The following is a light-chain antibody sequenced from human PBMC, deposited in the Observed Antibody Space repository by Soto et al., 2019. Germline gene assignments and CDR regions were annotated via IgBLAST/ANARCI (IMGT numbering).Light chain of an antibody. CDR2: GAS. Sequence: EIVLTQSPATLSLSPGETATLSCRASQSVRNYLAWYQQKPGQAPRLLIYGASSRATGIPDRFSGSGSGTEFTLTITRLEPEDFAVYHCQQYNDWPPTFGQGTKVDIK. J-gene: IGKJ1*01. CDR1: QSVRNY. V-gene: IGKV3-11*01. CDR3: QQYNDWPPT.